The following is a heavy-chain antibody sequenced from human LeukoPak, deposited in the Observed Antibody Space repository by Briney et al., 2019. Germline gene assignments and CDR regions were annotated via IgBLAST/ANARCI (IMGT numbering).Heavy chain of an antibody. Sequence: ASVKVSCKASVYTFTSDYMHWVRQAPGQGLEWMGIINPSGGSTSYAQKFQGRVTMTRDTSTSTVYMELSSLRSEDTAVYYCARTTMEKDYFDYWGQGTLVTVSS. CDR2: INPSGGST. D-gene: IGHD4/OR15-4a*01. CDR1: VYTFTSDY. J-gene: IGHJ4*02. V-gene: IGHV1-46*01. CDR3: ARTTMEKDYFDY.